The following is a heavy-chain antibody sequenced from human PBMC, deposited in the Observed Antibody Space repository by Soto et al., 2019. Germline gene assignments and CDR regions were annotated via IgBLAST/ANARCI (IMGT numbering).Heavy chain of an antibody. CDR2: ISGSGGST. CDR3: AKAYRYYDILTGYGY. Sequence: PGGSLRLSCAASGFTFSSYAMSWVRQAPGKGLEWVSAISGSGGSTYYADSVKGRLTISRDNSKNTLYLQMNSLRAEDTAVYYCAKAYRYYDILTGYGYWGQGTLVTVSS. D-gene: IGHD3-9*01. CDR1: GFTFSSYA. V-gene: IGHV3-23*01. J-gene: IGHJ4*02.